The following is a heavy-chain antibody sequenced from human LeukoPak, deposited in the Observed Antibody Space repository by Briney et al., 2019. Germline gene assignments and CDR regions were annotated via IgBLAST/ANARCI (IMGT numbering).Heavy chain of an antibody. J-gene: IGHJ6*02. D-gene: IGHD6-13*01. CDR3: ARAGIAAPSYYGMDV. Sequence: GGSLRLSCAASGFTFSSYDMHWVRHATGKGLEWVSAIGTAGDTYYPGSVKGRFTISRENAKNSLYLQMNSLRAGDTAVYYCARAGIAAPSYYGMDVWGQGTTVTVSS. V-gene: IGHV3-13*01. CDR2: IGTAGDT. CDR1: GFTFSSYD.